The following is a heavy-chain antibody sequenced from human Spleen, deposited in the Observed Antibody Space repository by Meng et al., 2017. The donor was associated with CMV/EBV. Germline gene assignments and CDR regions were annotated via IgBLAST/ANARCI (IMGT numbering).Heavy chain of an antibody. CDR1: GFTFTTYA. CDR3: ARVGNDYGGKGVYYYYYYGMDV. V-gene: IGHV3-23*03. CDR2: IYIGAGNT. J-gene: IGHJ6*02. Sequence: GESLKISCAASGFTFTTYAMSWVRQAPGKGLEWVAVIYIGAGNTYYADSVKGRFTISRDNAKNSLYLQMNSLRAEDTAVSYCARVGNDYGGKGVYYYYYYGMDVWGQGTTVTVSS. D-gene: IGHD4-23*01.